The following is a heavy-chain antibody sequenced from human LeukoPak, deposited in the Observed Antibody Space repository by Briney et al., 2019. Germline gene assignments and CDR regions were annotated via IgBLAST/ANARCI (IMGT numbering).Heavy chain of an antibody. D-gene: IGHD5-12*01. J-gene: IGHJ4*02. CDR3: ARDWDYIVDY. V-gene: IGHV1-18*01. Sequence: ASVKVSCKASGYMFANYGITWVRQAPGQGLEWVGWISVDNGHTNHAQNFQGRVTMTTDTSTSTAYMEVRSLRPDDTAVYYCARDWDYIVDYWGQGTLVTVSS. CDR2: ISVDNGHT. CDR1: GYMFANYG.